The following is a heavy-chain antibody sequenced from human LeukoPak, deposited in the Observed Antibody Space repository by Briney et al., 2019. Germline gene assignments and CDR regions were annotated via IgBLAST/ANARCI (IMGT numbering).Heavy chain of an antibody. V-gene: IGHV3-30*18. CDR2: ISYDGSNK. J-gene: IGHJ4*02. CDR3: AKGVRRDGYNHFDY. D-gene: IGHD5-24*01. CDR1: GFTFSSYG. Sequence: GGSLRLSCAASGFTFSSYGMHWVRQAPGKGLEWVAVISYDGSNKYYADSVKGRFTISRDNSKNTLYLQMNSLRAEDTAVYYCAKGVRRDGYNHFDYWGQGTLVTVSS.